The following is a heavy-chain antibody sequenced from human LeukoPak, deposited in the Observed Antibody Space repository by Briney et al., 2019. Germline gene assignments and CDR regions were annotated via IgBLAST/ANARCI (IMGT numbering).Heavy chain of an antibody. CDR2: IYHSGST. D-gene: IGHD4-17*01. J-gene: IGHJ4*02. CDR1: GGSISSYY. CDR3: ARALTTVTTYFDY. Sequence: SETLSLTCSVSGGSISSYYWSWIRQPPGKGLEWIGYIYHSGSTYYNPSLKSRVTISVDRSKSQFSLKLSSVTAADTAVYYCARALTTVTTYFDYWGQGTLVTVSS. V-gene: IGHV4-59*12.